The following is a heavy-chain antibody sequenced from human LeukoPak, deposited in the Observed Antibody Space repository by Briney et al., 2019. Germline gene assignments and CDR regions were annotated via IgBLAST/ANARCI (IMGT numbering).Heavy chain of an antibody. Sequence: ASVKVSCKASGYTFTGYHIHWVRQAPGQGLEWMGRINPNSGDTNYAQKFQGRVTMTRDTSISTAYMELSRLRSDDTAVYYCARDYCSSTSCLFDYWGQGTLVTVSS. D-gene: IGHD2-2*01. J-gene: IGHJ4*02. V-gene: IGHV1-2*06. CDR1: GYTFTGYH. CDR2: INPNSGDT. CDR3: ARDYCSSTSCLFDY.